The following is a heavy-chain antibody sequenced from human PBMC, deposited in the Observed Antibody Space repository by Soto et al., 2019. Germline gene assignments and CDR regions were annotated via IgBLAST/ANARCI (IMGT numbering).Heavy chain of an antibody. CDR3: ARDDHRSADYSNYVACYYGMDV. D-gene: IGHD4-4*01. Sequence: GPSVKVSCKASGGTFSSYAISWVRQAPGQGLEWMGGIIPIFGTANYAQKFQGRVTITADESTSTAYMELSSLRSEDTAVYYCARDDHRSADYSNYVACYYGMDVWGQGTTVTVSS. CDR2: IIPIFGTA. V-gene: IGHV1-69*13. J-gene: IGHJ6*02. CDR1: GGTFSSYA.